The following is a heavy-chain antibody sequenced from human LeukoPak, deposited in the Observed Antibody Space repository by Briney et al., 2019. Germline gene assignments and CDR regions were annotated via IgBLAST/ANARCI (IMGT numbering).Heavy chain of an antibody. Sequence: GGSLRLSCAASGFTFSNYWMHWVRQAPGKGLVWVSRINSDGINTSYADSVKGRFTISRDNAKNTLNLQMNSLRAEDTATYYCATYRQIQVPFEFWGQGTLVTVSS. CDR3: ATYRQIQVPFEF. D-gene: IGHD5-18*01. V-gene: IGHV3-74*01. J-gene: IGHJ4*02. CDR1: GFTFSNYW. CDR2: INSDGINT.